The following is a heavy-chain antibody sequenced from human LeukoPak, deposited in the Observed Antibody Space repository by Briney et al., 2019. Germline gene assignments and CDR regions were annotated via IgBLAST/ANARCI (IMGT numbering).Heavy chain of an antibody. CDR2: ISGSGGST. CDR1: GFSFSSYA. CDR3: AKNGHGSGSYYPRTKYYFDY. D-gene: IGHD3-10*01. Sequence: GGSLRLSCAASGFSFSSYAMSWVRQAPGKGLEGVSAISGSGGSTYYADSVKGRFTISRDNSKNTLYLQMNSLRAQDTAVYYCAKNGHGSGSYYPRTKYYFDYWGQGTLVTVSS. J-gene: IGHJ4*02. V-gene: IGHV3-23*01.